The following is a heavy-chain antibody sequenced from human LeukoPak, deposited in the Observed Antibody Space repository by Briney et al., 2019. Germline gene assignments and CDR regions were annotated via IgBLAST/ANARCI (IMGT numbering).Heavy chain of an antibody. J-gene: IGHJ4*02. V-gene: IGHV3-7*01. CDR1: GFTFSSYW. CDR3: ARDNPGGRGEAYDY. CDR2: IKQDGSEK. D-gene: IGHD3-16*01. Sequence: GGSLRLSCAASGFTFSSYWMSWVRQAPGKGLEWVANIKQDGSEKYYVDSVKGRFTISRDNAKNSLYLQMNSLRAEDTAVYYCARDNPGGRGEAYDYWGQGTLVTVSS.